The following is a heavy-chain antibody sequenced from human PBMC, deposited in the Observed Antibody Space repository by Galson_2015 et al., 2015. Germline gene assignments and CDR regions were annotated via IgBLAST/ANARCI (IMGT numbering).Heavy chain of an antibody. V-gene: IGHV3-48*02. CDR1: GFIFSSYS. CDR2: ITSRSSTI. J-gene: IGHJ3*02. Sequence: SLRLSCAGSGFIFSSYSINWVRQAPGKGPEWISYITSRSSTIYYSDSVKGRFTISRDNAKNSLYLEMKSLRDEDTALYYCARDLGYCSGTSCYSVGAFDIWGQGTMVTVSS. D-gene: IGHD2-15*01. CDR3: ARDLGYCSGTSCYSVGAFDI.